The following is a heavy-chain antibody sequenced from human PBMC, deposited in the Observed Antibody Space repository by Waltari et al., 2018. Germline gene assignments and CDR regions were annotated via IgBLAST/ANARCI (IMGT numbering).Heavy chain of an antibody. D-gene: IGHD3-10*01. CDR2: MNRSGGST. V-gene: IGHV1-46*01. CDR3: ARELSGASYRNAFDI. CDR1: GYTFTRYY. J-gene: IGHJ3*02. Sequence: QVQLVQSGAEVKKPGASVKVSCKASGYTFTRYYMHWVRQAPGQGLEWMGIMNRSGGSTSYAQKFQGRVTMTRDTSTSTVYMELSSLKSEDTAVYYCARELSGASYRNAFDIWGQGTMVTVSS.